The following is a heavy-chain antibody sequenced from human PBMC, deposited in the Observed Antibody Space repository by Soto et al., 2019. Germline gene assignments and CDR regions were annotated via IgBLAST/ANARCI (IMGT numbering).Heavy chain of an antibody. CDR3: ARLGTPVAPFDY. V-gene: IGHV4-59*08. J-gene: IGHJ4*02. D-gene: IGHD4-17*01. CDR2: IYYSGST. CDR1: GGSIRSYY. Sequence: QVQLQESGPGLVEPSETLSLTCTVSGGSIRSYYWSWIRQPPGKGLEWIGNIYYSGSTNYNPSLKSRVTLSVHTSKNQCSLKLSSVTAADTAVYYCARLGTPVAPFDYWGQGTLVTVSS.